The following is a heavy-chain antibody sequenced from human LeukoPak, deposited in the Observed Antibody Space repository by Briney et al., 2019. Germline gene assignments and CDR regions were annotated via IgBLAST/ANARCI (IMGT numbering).Heavy chain of an antibody. D-gene: IGHD6-19*01. V-gene: IGHV3-53*01. CDR3: ARALYSSGWYLDY. CDR1: GFTVSSNY. Sequence: TGGSLRLSCAASGFTVSSNYMSWVRQAPGKGLEWVSVIYSGGSTYYADSVKGRFTISRDNSKNTLYLQMNGLRAEDTAVYYCARALYSSGWYLDYWGQGTLVTVSS. J-gene: IGHJ4*02. CDR2: IYSGGST.